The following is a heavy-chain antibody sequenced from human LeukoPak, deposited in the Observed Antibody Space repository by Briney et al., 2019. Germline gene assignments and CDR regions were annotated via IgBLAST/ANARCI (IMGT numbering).Heavy chain of an antibody. V-gene: IGHV4-34*01. CDR1: GGSFSGYY. D-gene: IGHD6-6*01. CDR3: AIFHMDIAARH. J-gene: IGHJ4*02. Sequence: SETLSLTCAVYGGSFSGYYWSWIRQPPGKGLEWIGEINHSGSTNYNPSLKSRVTISVDTSKNQFSLKLSSVTVADTAVYYCAIFHMDIAARHWGQGTLVTVSS. CDR2: INHSGST.